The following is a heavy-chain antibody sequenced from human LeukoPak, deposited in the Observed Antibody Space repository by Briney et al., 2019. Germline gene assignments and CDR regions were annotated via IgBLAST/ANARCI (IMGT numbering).Heavy chain of an antibody. CDR1: GFTFSNSA. CDR2: INGDGGRT. CDR3: AKDIKGTNYYYYGMGA. Sequence: GGSLRLSCAASGFTFSNSAMTWVRQAPGKGLDWVSAINGDGGRTYHADSVKGRFTISRDNSKNTLYLQMNSLRVEDTVVYYCAKDIKGTNYYYYGMGAWGQGTTVTVSS. V-gene: IGHV3-23*01. J-gene: IGHJ6*02. D-gene: IGHD1-14*01.